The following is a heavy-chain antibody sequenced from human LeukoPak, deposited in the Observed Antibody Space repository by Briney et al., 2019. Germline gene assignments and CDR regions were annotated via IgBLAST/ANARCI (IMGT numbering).Heavy chain of an antibody. V-gene: IGHV5-51*01. D-gene: IGHD3-9*01. CDR2: IYPGDSET. J-gene: IGHJ4*02. CDR1: GYTFFSYW. Sequence: GESLKISCKGSGYTFFSYWIGWVRQMPGKGLEWMGIIYPGDSETRYSPSFQGQVTISADKSINTAYLQWSSLKASDTAIYYCARWDYDILTGHLVYWGQGTLITVSS. CDR3: ARWDYDILTGHLVY.